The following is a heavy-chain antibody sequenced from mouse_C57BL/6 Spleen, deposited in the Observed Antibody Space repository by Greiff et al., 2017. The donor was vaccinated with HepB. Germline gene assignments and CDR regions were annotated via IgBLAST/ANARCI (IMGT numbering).Heavy chain of an antibody. CDR3: ARRNYGSSPAWFAY. CDR1: GYTFTSYW. D-gene: IGHD1-1*01. Sequence: QVQLQQPGAELVKPGASVKLSCKASGYTFTSYWMHWVKQRPGQGLEWIGMIHPNSGSTNYNEKFKSKATLTVDKSSSTAYMQLSSLTSEDSAVYSCARRNYGSSPAWFAYWSQGTLVTVSA. J-gene: IGHJ3*01. CDR2: IHPNSGST. V-gene: IGHV1-64*01.